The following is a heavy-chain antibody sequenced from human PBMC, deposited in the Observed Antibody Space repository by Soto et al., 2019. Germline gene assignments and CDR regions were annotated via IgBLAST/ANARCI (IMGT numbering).Heavy chain of an antibody. D-gene: IGHD3-10*01. V-gene: IGHV1-18*01. Sequence: ASVTVSCKASGYTFTSYDISWVRQAPGQGLEWMGWISAYNGNTNYAQKLQGRVTMTTDTSTSTAYMELRSLRSDDTAVYYCARRPMVRGVIDYYMDVWGKGTTVTVSS. CDR1: GYTFTSYD. J-gene: IGHJ6*03. CDR2: ISAYNGNT. CDR3: ARRPMVRGVIDYYMDV.